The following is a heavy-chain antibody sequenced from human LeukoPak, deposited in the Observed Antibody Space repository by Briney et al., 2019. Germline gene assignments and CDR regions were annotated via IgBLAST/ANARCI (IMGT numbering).Heavy chain of an antibody. Sequence: GGSLRLSCAASGFTFSSYSMNWVRQAPGKGLEWVSSISHSSSYIYSADSVKGRFTISRDNAKNSLYLQMNSLRAEDTAVYYCAGSGVVITTFDYWGQGTLVTVSS. V-gene: IGHV3-21*01. CDR2: ISHSSSYI. CDR1: GFTFSSYS. J-gene: IGHJ4*02. CDR3: AGSGVVITTFDY. D-gene: IGHD3-22*01.